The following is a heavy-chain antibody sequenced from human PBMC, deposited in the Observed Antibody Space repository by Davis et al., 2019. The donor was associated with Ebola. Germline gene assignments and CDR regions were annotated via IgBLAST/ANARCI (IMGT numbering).Heavy chain of an antibody. D-gene: IGHD4-11*01. V-gene: IGHV1-8*01. CDR2: MNPNSGNT. J-gene: IGHJ3*01. CDR3: ARIDSTVAA. CDR1: GYTFTSYD. Sequence: ASVKVSCKASGYTFTSYDINWVRQATGQGLEWMGWMNPNSGNTGYAQKFQGRVTMTSDTSVSTAYMELSRLRSDDTATYYCARIDSTVAAWGQGTMVTVSS.